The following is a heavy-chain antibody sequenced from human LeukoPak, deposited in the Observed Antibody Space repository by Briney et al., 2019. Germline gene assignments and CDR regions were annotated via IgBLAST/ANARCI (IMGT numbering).Heavy chain of an antibody. V-gene: IGHV4-38-2*02. CDR1: GYSISSCYY. CDR3: ASEYFDWLSPTYY. Sequence: SETLCLTCTVSGYSISSCYYWGLIRQPPGKGLEGIGSIYHSGSTYYNPSLKSRATISVDTSKNQFSLKLSSVTAADTAVYYCASEYFDWLSPTYYWGQGTLVTVSS. CDR2: IYHSGST. J-gene: IGHJ4*02. D-gene: IGHD3-9*01.